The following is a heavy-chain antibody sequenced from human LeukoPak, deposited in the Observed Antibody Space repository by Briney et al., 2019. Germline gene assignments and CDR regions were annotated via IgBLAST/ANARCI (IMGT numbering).Heavy chain of an antibody. Sequence: PGGSLRLSCAASGFTFSNAWMSWVRQAPGQGLEWVSSISSSSNYIYYADSVKGRFTISRDNAKNSLYLQMNSLRAEDTAVYYCARQIAAADAFDIWGQGTMVTVSS. D-gene: IGHD6-13*01. J-gene: IGHJ3*02. CDR3: ARQIAAADAFDI. CDR1: GFTFSNAW. V-gene: IGHV3-21*01. CDR2: ISSSSNYI.